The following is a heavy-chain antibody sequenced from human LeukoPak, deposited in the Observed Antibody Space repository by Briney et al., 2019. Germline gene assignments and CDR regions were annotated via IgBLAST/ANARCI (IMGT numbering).Heavy chain of an antibody. CDR2: IIPMFGTV. V-gene: IGHV1-69*13. CDR3: ARVISIGQPPYFYYMDV. J-gene: IGHJ6*03. CDR1: GDTLSSHG. D-gene: IGHD6-6*01. Sequence: SVKVSCKASGDTLSSHGFSWVRQAPGQGLEWMGGIIPMFGTVNYAQNFQGRVTITADESTSTAYMDLSSPRSEDTAVYYCARVISIGQPPYFYYMDVWGKGTTVTVSS.